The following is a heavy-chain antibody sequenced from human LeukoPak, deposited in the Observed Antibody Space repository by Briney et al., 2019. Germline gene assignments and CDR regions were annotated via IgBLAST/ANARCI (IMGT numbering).Heavy chain of an antibody. Sequence: GGSLRLSCAASEFTVSSNYMNWVRQAPGKGLEWVSAISGSGGSTYYADSVKGRFTISRDNSKNTLYLQMNSLRAEDTAVYYCAKDPVKWELHPFDYWGQGTLVTVSS. CDR1: EFTVSSNY. D-gene: IGHD1-26*01. CDR2: ISGSGGST. CDR3: AKDPVKWELHPFDY. V-gene: IGHV3-23*01. J-gene: IGHJ4*02.